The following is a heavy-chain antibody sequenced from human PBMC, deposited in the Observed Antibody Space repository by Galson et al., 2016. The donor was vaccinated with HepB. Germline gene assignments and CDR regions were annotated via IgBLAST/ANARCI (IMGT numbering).Heavy chain of an antibody. D-gene: IGHD2-2*01. CDR3: ARGVPHWYFDL. Sequence: KGLVWVSRIHSDGSSTNYADSVKGRFTISRDNAKNTLYLQMNSLRAEDTAVYYCARGVPHWYFDLWGRGTLVTVSS. J-gene: IGHJ2*01. CDR2: IHSDGSST. V-gene: IGHV3-74*01.